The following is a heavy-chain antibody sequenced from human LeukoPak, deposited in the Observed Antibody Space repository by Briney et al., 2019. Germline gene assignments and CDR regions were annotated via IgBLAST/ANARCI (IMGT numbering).Heavy chain of an antibody. Sequence: GGSPEGSSAASGFTFSSYSMSWVCQAPGKGLEWVSAISAGGRNTYYADSVKGRFTISRDNSKNTLYLQMNSLRAEDTAVYSRAVPQWDLLNWVQGSLVTVSS. CDR3: AVPQWDLLN. D-gene: IGHD1-26*01. V-gene: IGHV3-23*01. J-gene: IGHJ4*02. CDR1: GFTFSSYS. CDR2: ISAGGRNT.